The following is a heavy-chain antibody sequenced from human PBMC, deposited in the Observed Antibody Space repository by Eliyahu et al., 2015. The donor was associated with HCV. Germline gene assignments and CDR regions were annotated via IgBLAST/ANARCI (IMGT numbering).Heavy chain of an antibody. CDR2: INPGNGRP. CDR1: GYSFISXE. CDR3: ARCFGVEILDFSGLDV. J-gene: IGHJ6*02. Sequence: QVQLVQSGAEVEXPGASVXVSCRASGYSFISXEMHWVRQAXGQRPEWXGGINPGNGRPKYSERFQGRVTITRDIGANTVYMQLSSLRSEDTAVYYCARCFGVEILDFSGLDVWGQGTTVTVSS. D-gene: IGHD3-3*01. V-gene: IGHV1-3*01.